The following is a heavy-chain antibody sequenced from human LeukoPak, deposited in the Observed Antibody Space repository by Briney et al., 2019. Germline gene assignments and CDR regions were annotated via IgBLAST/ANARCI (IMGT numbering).Heavy chain of an antibody. CDR2: IYYSGST. CDR3: ARLRLSGGSFSVGWFDP. Sequence: SETLSLTCTVSGGSISSSSYYWGWIRQPPGKGLEWIGSIYYSGSTYYNPSLKSRVAISVDTSKNQFSLRLNSVTAADTAVYFCARLRLSGGSFSVGWFDPWGQGIQVTVSS. V-gene: IGHV4-39*07. D-gene: IGHD1-26*01. CDR1: GGSISSSSYY. J-gene: IGHJ5*02.